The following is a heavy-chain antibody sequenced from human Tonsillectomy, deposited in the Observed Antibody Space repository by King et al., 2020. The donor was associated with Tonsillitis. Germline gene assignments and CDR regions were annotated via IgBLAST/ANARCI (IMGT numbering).Heavy chain of an antibody. CDR1: GFTFSSNA. CDR2: ISGSGGGT. J-gene: IGHJ3*02. Sequence: VQLVESGGGLVQPGGSLRLSCAASGFTFSSNAMTWVRQAPGKGLEWVAAISGSGGGTYYADSVKGRFTISRDNSKNTLYLQMNSLRAEDTAIYYCAKDPRYYDFWSGFLRSAFDIWGQGTMVTVSS. CDR3: AKDPRYYDFWSGFLRSAFDI. V-gene: IGHV3-23*04. D-gene: IGHD3-3*01.